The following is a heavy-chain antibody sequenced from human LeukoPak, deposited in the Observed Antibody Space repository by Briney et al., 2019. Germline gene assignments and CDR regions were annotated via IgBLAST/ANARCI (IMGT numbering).Heavy chain of an antibody. V-gene: IGHV3-11*01. Sequence: EGSLRLSCAASGSTFSDYYMSWIRQAPGKGLEWVSYISSSGSTIYYADSVKGRFTISRDNAKNSLYLQMNSLRAEDTALYHCARVSRPLYCSSTSCYSPYYYMDVWGKGTTVTISS. CDR2: ISSSGSTI. D-gene: IGHD2-2*02. CDR3: ARVSRPLYCSSTSCYSPYYYMDV. CDR1: GSTFSDYY. J-gene: IGHJ6*03.